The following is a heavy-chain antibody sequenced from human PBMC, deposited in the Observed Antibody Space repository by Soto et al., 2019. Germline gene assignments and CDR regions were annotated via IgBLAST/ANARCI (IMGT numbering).Heavy chain of an antibody. V-gene: IGHV4-31*03. Sequence: SETLSLTCTVSGGSISSGGYYWSWIRQHPGKGLEWIGYIYYSGSTYYNPSLKSRVTISADTSKTQSSLRLSSVTAADTAVYYRSRIAVSGPITGFDYWGQGALVTVSS. CDR3: SRIAVSGPITGFDY. CDR2: IYYSGST. J-gene: IGHJ4*02. D-gene: IGHD6-19*01. CDR1: GGSISSGGYY.